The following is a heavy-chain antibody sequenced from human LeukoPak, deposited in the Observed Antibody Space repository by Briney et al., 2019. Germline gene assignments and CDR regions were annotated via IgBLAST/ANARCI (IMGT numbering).Heavy chain of an antibody. J-gene: IGHJ3*02. V-gene: IGHV1-2*02. CDR1: GYTFTGYY. Sequence: ASVKVSCKASGYTFTGYYMHWVRQAPGQGLEWMGWINPNSGGTKYAEKSQGRVTMTRDTSISTAYMELSRLRSDDTAVYYCARRVIGGAFDIWGQGTMVTVCS. CDR2: INPNSGGT. CDR3: ARRVIGGAFDI. D-gene: IGHD3-16*02.